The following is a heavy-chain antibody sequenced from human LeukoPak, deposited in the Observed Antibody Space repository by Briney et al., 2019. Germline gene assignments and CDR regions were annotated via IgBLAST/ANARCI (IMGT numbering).Heavy chain of an antibody. CDR1: GGSFSGYY. D-gene: IGHD3-9*01. J-gene: IGHJ4*02. CDR2: INHSGST. CDR3: ARVYYDILTGYYKRFDY. V-gene: IGHV4-34*01. Sequence: SETLSLTCAVYGGSFSGYYWSWIRQPPGKGLEWIGEINHSGSTNYNPSLKSRVTISVDTSKNQFSLKLSSVTAADTAVYYCARVYYDILTGYYKRFDYWGQGTLVTVSS.